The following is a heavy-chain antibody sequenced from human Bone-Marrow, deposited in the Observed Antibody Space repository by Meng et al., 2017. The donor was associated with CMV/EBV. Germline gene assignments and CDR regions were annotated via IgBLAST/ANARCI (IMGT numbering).Heavy chain of an antibody. V-gene: IGHV3-66*01. CDR1: GLTVNSNY. CDR3: ARVGATMIVDH. J-gene: IGHJ4*02. Sequence: LSCVASGLTVNSNYMSWVRQAPGKGLEWVSVIYSGGSTYYADSVKGRFTISRDNSKNMLSLQMNSLRGEDTAVYYCARVGATMIVDHWGQGTLVTVSS. D-gene: IGHD3-22*01. CDR2: IYSGGST.